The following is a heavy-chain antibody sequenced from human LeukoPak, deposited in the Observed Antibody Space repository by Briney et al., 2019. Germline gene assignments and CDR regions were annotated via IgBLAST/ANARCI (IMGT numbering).Heavy chain of an antibody. CDR3: ASFSESDAFDI. V-gene: IGHV4-39*07. D-gene: IGHD2/OR15-2a*01. J-gene: IGHJ3*02. Sequence: SETLSLTCNVSGGSISSNNYYWGWIRQSPGKGLEWIGSVFYSGSTYYNPSLKSRVTISVDMSKNQFSLKVNSVTAADTAVFYCASFSESDAFDIWGRGTMVTVSS. CDR1: GGSISSNNYY. CDR2: VFYSGST.